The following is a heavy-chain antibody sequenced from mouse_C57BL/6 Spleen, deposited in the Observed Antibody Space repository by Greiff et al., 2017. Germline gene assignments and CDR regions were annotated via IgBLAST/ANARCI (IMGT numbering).Heavy chain of an antibody. D-gene: IGHD1-1*01. CDR3: ARAHYYGRSDWFAY. J-gene: IGHJ3*01. CDR2: IDPSDSYT. Sequence: QVQLQQPGAELVMPGASVKLSCKASGYTFTSYWMHWVKQRPGQGLEWIGEIDPSDSYTNYTQKFKGKSTLTVDKSSSTAYMQLSSLTSEDSAVYYCARAHYYGRSDWFAYWGQGTLVTVSA. V-gene: IGHV1-69*01. CDR1: GYTFTSYW.